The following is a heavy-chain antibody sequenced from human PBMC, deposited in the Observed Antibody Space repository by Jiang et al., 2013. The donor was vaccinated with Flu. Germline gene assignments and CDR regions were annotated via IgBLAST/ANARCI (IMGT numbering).Heavy chain of an antibody. CDR3: ARGMGGYYYYYNGR. CDR1: GGTFSSYA. CDR2: SSLSLVQ. J-gene: IGHJ6*03. V-gene: IGHV1-69*01. D-gene: IGHD3-16*01. Sequence: SGAEVKKPGSSVKVSCKASGGTFSSYAISWVRQAPGQGLEWMGGSSLSLVQQTTHRSSRAESRLPRTNPRAQPYMELSSLRSEDTAVYYCARGMGGYYYYYNGRLGQRDHGHRL.